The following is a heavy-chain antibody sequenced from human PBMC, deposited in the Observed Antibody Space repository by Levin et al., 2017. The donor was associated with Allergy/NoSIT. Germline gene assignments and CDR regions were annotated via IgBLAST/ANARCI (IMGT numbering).Heavy chain of an antibody. D-gene: IGHD6-13*01. CDR2: ISYDGSNK. V-gene: IGHV3-30*18. CDR3: AKDCDSSSWYLSGYYYYGMDV. CDR1: GFTFSSYG. J-gene: IGHJ6*02. Sequence: PGGSLRLSCAASGFTFSSYGMHWVRQAPGKGLEWVAVISYDGSNKYYADSVKGRFTISRDNSKNTLYLQMNSLRAEDTAVYYCAKDCDSSSWYLSGYYYYGMDVWGQGTTVTVSS.